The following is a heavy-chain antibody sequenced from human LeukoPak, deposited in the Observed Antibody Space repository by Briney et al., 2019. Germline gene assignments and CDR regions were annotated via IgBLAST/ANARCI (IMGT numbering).Heavy chain of an antibody. CDR3: ASSSSEGHFDY. J-gene: IGHJ4*02. V-gene: IGHV4-34*01. D-gene: IGHD6-6*01. CDR1: GGSFSGYY. Sequence: SETLSLTCAVHGGSFSGYYWSWIRQPPGKGLEWIGEINHSGSTNYNPSLKSRVTISVDTSKNQFSLKLSSVTAADTAVYYCASSSSEGHFDYWGQGTLVTVSS. CDR2: INHSGST.